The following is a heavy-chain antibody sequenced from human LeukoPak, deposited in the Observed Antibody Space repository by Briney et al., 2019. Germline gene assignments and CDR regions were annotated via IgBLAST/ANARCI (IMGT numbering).Heavy chain of an antibody. J-gene: IGHJ6*03. V-gene: IGHV4-34*01. Sequence: SETLSLTCGVSGGSFSGYYWTWIRQFPGKGLEWMGEINHSGNTFYNPSLKSRVTISIDTSKNQISLNMRSVTAADTAVYYCARGRNWETFYHYCMDVWGNGTTVTVSS. CDR3: ARGRNWETFYHYCMDV. D-gene: IGHD1-14*01. CDR1: GGSFSGYY. CDR2: INHSGNT.